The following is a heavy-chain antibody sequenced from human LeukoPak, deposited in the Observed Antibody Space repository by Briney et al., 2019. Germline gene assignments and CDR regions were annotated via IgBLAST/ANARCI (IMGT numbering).Heavy chain of an antibody. Sequence: GGSLRLSCAASGFTFSSYSMNWVRQAPGKGLEWVSSISSSSSYIYYADSVKGRFTISRDNAKNSLYLQMNSLRAEDTAVYYCARGSTVTTGWFDPWGQGTLVTVSS. CDR3: ARGSTVTTGWFDP. CDR2: ISSSSSYI. D-gene: IGHD4-17*01. J-gene: IGHJ5*02. CDR1: GFTFSSYS. V-gene: IGHV3-21*01.